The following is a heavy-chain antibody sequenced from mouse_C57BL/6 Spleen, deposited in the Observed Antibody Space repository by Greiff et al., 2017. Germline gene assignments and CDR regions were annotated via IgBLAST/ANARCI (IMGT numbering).Heavy chain of an antibody. CDR1: GYTFTSYW. J-gene: IGHJ4*01. CDR3: ARSNIGTGTHYYAMDY. Sequence: QVQLQQPGAELVKPGASVKMSCKASGYTFTSYWITWVKQRPGQGLEWIGDSYPGSGSTNYNEKFKSKATLTVDTSSSTAYMQLSSLTSEDSAVYYCARSNIGTGTHYYAMDYWGQGTSVTVSS. V-gene: IGHV1-55*01. CDR2: SYPGSGST. D-gene: IGHD4-1*01.